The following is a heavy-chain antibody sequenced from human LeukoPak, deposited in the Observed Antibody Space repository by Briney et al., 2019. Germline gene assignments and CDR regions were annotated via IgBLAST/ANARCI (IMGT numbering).Heavy chain of an antibody. J-gene: IGHJ4*02. CDR1: GFTFSSYS. Sequence: GGSLRLSCAASGFTFSSYSMNWVRQAPGKGLEWVSSISSSSSYIYYADSVKGRFTISRDNAKNSLYLQMNSLRAEDTAVYYCARSYQELLWFGELWGDPNFDYWGQGTLVTVSS. D-gene: IGHD3-10*01. V-gene: IGHV3-21*01. CDR3: ARSYQELLWFGELWGDPNFDY. CDR2: ISSSSSYI.